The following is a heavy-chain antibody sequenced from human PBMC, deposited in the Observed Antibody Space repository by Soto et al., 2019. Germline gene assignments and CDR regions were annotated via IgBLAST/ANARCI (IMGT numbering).Heavy chain of an antibody. CDR2: IYYSDST. CDR1: GGSISSYY. Sequence: SETLSLTCTVSGGSISSYYWSWIRQPPGKGLKCIRYIYYSDSTNYNPTLKSRVTISVDTSKIQFSLKLSSVTAADTSVYYCARHRMDSGSYQFDYWGQGTLVTVSS. CDR3: ARHRMDSGSYQFDY. V-gene: IGHV4-59*01. J-gene: IGHJ4*02. D-gene: IGHD3-10*01.